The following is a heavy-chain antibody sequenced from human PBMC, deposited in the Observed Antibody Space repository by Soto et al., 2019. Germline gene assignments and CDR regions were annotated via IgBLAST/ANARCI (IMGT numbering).Heavy chain of an antibody. J-gene: IGHJ4*02. CDR3: ASARGYSYGYTY. Sequence: RLSCAASGFTFSNYAMSWVRQAPGKGLEWVSAISGSGGTTYYADSVKGRFTISRDNSKNALYLQMYSLRAEDTAVYYCASARGYSYGYTYWGQGTLVTVSS. D-gene: IGHD5-18*01. CDR1: GFTFSNYA. CDR2: ISGSGGTT. V-gene: IGHV3-23*01.